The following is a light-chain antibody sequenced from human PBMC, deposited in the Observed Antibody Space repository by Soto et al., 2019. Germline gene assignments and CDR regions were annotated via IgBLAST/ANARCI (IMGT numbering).Light chain of an antibody. CDR1: QSISNW. V-gene: IGKV1-5*01. J-gene: IGKJ1*01. Sequence: DIQMTQSPSSLSASVGDRVTITCRASQSISNWLAWYQQKPGKAPKLLIYDASTVESGVPSRFSGGGFGTDFTLTISSLQPDDFATYYCQQYSSYSTFGQGTQVE. CDR3: QQYSSYST. CDR2: DAS.